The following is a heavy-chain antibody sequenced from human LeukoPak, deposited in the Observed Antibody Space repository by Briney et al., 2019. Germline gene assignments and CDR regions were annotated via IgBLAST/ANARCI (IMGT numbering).Heavy chain of an antibody. CDR3: ARAPSGLLWFGELSPNYYYGMDV. D-gene: IGHD3-10*01. CDR2: INHSGST. V-gene: IGHV4-34*01. J-gene: IGHJ6*04. CDR1: GGSFSGYY. Sequence: SETLSLTCAVYGGSFSGYYWGWIRQPPGKGLEWIGEINHSGSTNYNPSLKSRVTISVDTSKNQFSLKLSSVTAADTAVYYCARAPSGLLWFGELSPNYYYGMDVWGKGTTVTVSS.